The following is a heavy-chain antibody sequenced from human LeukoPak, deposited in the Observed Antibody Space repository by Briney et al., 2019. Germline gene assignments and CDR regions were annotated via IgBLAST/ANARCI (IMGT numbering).Heavy chain of an antibody. CDR3: SRGLDSRKLGL. V-gene: IGHV4-31*03. CDR1: GASFSSGDQY. D-gene: IGHD3-22*01. CDR2: LHPSGNL. Sequence: PSETLSLTCTVSGASFSSGDQYWTWLRQSPGKGLEWIGSLHPSGNLYNNPSLESRVTMSVDTSKNQFSLNLNSVTAADAAVYFCSRGLDSRKLGLWGQGTLVTVSS. J-gene: IGHJ4*02.